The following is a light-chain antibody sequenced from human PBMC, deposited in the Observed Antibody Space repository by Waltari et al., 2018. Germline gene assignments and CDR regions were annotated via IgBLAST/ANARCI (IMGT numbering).Light chain of an antibody. Sequence: QSALTQPASVSGSPAQSITISCTGTSSDVGGYNYVSWYQQHPGKAPKLMIYQVKKRRSGVVNRFSGSKSGNTASLTISGLQAEDEADYYCSSYTTSSTRGVIFGGGTMLTVL. CDR1: SSDVGGYNY. J-gene: IGLJ2*01. CDR2: QVK. V-gene: IGLV2-14*01. CDR3: SSYTTSSTRGVI.